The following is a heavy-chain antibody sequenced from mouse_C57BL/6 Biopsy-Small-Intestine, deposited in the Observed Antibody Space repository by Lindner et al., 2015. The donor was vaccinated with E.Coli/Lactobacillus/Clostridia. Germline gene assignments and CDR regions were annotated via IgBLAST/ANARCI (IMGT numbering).Heavy chain of an antibody. CDR3: ARGQLGYYYAMDY. J-gene: IGHJ4*01. CDR1: GYSFTGYY. Sequence: VQLQESGPELVKPGASVKISCKASGYSFTGYYIDWVRQSPGKSLEWIGYIYPSNGETSYSQKFKGKATLTVDKSSSTVNMQLNSLTSEDSAVYYCARGQLGYYYAMDYWGQGTSVTVSS. CDR2: IYPSNGET. D-gene: IGHD3-1*01. V-gene: IGHV1-42*01.